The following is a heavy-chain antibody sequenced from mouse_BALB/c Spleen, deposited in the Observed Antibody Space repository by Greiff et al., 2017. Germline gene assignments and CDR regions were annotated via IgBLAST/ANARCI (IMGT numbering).Heavy chain of an antibody. Sequence: EVMLVESGGGLVKPGGSLKLSCAASGFTFSSYAMSWVRQTPEKRLEWVASISSGGSIYYPDSVKGRFTISRDNARNILYLQMSSLRSEDTAMYYCARGGVITTVVPYFDYWGQGTTLTVSS. CDR1: GFTFSSYA. V-gene: IGHV5-6-5*01. CDR3: ARGGVITTVVPYFDY. CDR2: ISSGGSI. D-gene: IGHD1-1*01. J-gene: IGHJ2*01.